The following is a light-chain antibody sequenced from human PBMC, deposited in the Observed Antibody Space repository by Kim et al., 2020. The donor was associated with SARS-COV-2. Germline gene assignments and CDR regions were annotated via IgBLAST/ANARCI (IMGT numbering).Light chain of an antibody. Sequence: GQRVTISCSGSSSNIGNNYVSWYQHLPGTAPKLLIYDDNKRPSGIPDRFSGSKSGTSATLGITGLQTGDEADYYCHTWDSRLTVVIFGGGTQLTVL. CDR1: SSNIGNNY. V-gene: IGLV1-51*01. J-gene: IGLJ2*01. CDR2: DDN. CDR3: HTWDSRLTVVI.